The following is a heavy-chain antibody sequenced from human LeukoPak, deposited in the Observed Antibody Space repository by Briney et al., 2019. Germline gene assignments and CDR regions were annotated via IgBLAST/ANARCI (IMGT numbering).Heavy chain of an antibody. CDR2: INWNGAST. CDR1: GFTSDDYA. Sequence: AGSLRLSCAASGFTSDDYAMNWVRPAPGKGLEWVSGINWNGASTDHRDSVKGRFTISRDNDKNSLYLQMNSLRAEDTALYYCARVKMSGYRNSIDHWGQGTLVTVFS. CDR3: ARVKMSGYRNSIDH. V-gene: IGHV3-20*04. J-gene: IGHJ4*02. D-gene: IGHD3-3*01.